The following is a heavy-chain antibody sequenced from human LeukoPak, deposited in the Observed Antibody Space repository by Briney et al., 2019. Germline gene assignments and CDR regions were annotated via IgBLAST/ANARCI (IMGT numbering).Heavy chain of an antibody. CDR1: GFAFSSYA. CDR2: ISGSGGST. CDR3: ARDLAMDV. J-gene: IGHJ6*02. V-gene: IGHV3-23*01. Sequence: GSLRLSCAASGFAFSSYAMSWVRQAPGKGLEWVSAISGSGGSTYYADSVKGRFTISRDNSKNTLYLQMNSLSADDTAVYYCARDLAMDVWGQGIMVTVSS.